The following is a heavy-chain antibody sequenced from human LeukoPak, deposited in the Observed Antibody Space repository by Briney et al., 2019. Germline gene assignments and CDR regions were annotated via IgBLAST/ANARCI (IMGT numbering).Heavy chain of an antibody. CDR3: ARLPQWLGGWFDP. CDR1: GGSISSGGYY. J-gene: IGHJ5*02. D-gene: IGHD6-19*01. CDR2: IYYSGST. Sequence: PSETLSLTCTVSGGSISSGGYYWSWIRQHPGKGLKWIGYIYYSGSTYYNPSLKSRVTISVDTSKNQFSLKLSSVTAADTAVYYCARLPQWLGGWFDPWGQGTLVTVSS. V-gene: IGHV4-31*03.